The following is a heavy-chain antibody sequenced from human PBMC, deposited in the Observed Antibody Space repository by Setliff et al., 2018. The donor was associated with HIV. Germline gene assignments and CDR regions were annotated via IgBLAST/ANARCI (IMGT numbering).Heavy chain of an antibody. CDR2: IYWNDNK. Sequence: SGPTLVNPPQESLTLTCTFSGFSLSTSGVGVGWIRQPPGKALEWLTVIYWNDNKYYSPSLRRRLTVTRDTPKNQVVLTMTNMDPVDTATYFCAHTPVSRNQYFFDYWGQGTLVTVSS. D-gene: IGHD3-10*01. CDR3: AHTPVSRNQYFFDY. V-gene: IGHV2-5*01. CDR1: GFSLSTSGVG. J-gene: IGHJ4*02.